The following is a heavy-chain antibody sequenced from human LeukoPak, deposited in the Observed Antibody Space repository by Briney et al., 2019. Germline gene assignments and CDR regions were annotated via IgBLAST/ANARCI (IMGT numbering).Heavy chain of an antibody. CDR3: ARSPDLYYYYGMDV. J-gene: IGHJ6*02. CDR1: GGSFSGHY. Sequence: SETLSLTCAAYGGSFSGHYWSWIRQPPGKGLEWIGEINHSGSTNYNPSLKSRVTISVDTSKNQFSLKLSSVTAADTAVYYCARSPDLYYYYGMDVWGQGTTVTVSS. V-gene: IGHV4-34*01. CDR2: INHSGST.